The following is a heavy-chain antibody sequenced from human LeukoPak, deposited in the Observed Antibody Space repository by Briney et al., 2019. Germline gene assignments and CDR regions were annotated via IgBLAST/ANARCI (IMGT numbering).Heavy chain of an antibody. CDR2: IYYSGST. D-gene: IGHD5-18*01. V-gene: IGHV4-39*01. Sequence: SETLSLTCTVSGGSISSSSYYWGWIRQPPGKGLEWIGSIYYSGSTYYNPSLKSRVTISVDTSKNQFSLKLSSVTAADTAVYYCARRVWGAAMVNYWGQGTLVTVSP. J-gene: IGHJ4*02. CDR1: GGSISSSSYY. CDR3: ARRVWGAAMVNY.